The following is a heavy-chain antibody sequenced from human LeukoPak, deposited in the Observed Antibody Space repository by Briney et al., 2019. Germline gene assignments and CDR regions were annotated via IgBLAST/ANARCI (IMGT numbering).Heavy chain of an antibody. CDR3: ARDDRDSSGYYNDYYYYGMDV. Sequence: GGSLRLSCAASGFTVSSNYMSWVRQAPGKGLEWVSVIYSGGSTYYADSVKGRFTISRDNSKNTLYLQMNSLRAEDTAVYYCARDDRDSSGYYNDYYYYGMDVWGQGTTVTVSS. CDR1: GFTVSSNY. J-gene: IGHJ6*02. V-gene: IGHV3-53*01. CDR2: IYSGGST. D-gene: IGHD3-22*01.